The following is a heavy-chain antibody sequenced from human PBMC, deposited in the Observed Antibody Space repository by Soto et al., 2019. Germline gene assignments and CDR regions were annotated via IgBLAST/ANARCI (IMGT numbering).Heavy chain of an antibody. Sequence: ASVKVSCKASGYTFTSYYMHWVRQAPGQRLEWMGWINAGNGNTKYSQKFQGRVTITRDTSASTAYMELSSLRSEDTAVYYCARASYRIAVAGYYFQHWGQGTLVTVSS. V-gene: IGHV1-3*01. CDR1: GYTFTSYY. D-gene: IGHD6-19*01. CDR2: INAGNGNT. J-gene: IGHJ1*01. CDR3: ARASYRIAVAGYYFQH.